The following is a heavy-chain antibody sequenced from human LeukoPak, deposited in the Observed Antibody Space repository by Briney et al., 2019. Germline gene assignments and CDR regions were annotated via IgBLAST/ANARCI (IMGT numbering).Heavy chain of an antibody. CDR2: IYYSGST. V-gene: IGHV4-39*01. CDR1: GGSISSSSYY. J-gene: IGHJ3*02. CDR3: ACTYCGGDCYGAFDI. Sequence: PSETLSLTCTVSGGSISSSSYYWGWIRQPPGKGLEWIGSIYYSGSTYYNPSLKSRVTISVDTSKNQFSLKLSSVTAADTAVYYCACTYCGGDCYGAFDIRGQGTMVTVSS. D-gene: IGHD2-21*01.